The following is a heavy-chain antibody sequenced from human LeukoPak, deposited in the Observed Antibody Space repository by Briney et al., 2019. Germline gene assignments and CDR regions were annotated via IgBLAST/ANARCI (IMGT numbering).Heavy chain of an antibody. V-gene: IGHV1-18*04. Sequence: RASVKVSCKASGYTFTSYGISWVRQAPGQGLEWMGWISAYNGNTNYAQKLQGRVTMTTDTSTSTAYMELRSLRSDDTAVYYCARDSRYSGGWGPRGWGQGTLVTVSS. CDR1: GYTFTSYG. D-gene: IGHD6-19*01. CDR3: ARDSRYSGGWGPRG. J-gene: IGHJ4*02. CDR2: ISAYNGNT.